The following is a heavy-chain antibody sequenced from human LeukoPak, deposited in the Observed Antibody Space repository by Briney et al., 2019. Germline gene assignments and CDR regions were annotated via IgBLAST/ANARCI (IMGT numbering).Heavy chain of an antibody. CDR3: ARDSIGYCTNGVCPQDAFDI. CDR2: INPSGGST. Sequence: ASVKVSCKASGYTFTSYYMHWVRQAPGQGLEWMGIINPSGGSTSYAQKFQGRVTMTRDMSTSTVYMELSSLRSEDTAVYYCARDSIGYCTNGVCPQDAFDIWGQGTMVTVSS. V-gene: IGHV1-46*01. D-gene: IGHD2-8*01. CDR1: GYTFTSYY. J-gene: IGHJ3*02.